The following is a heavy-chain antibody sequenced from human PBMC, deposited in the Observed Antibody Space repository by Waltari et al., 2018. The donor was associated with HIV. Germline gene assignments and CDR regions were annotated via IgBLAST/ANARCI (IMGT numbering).Heavy chain of an antibody. CDR2: SSGSSSTK. J-gene: IGHJ4*02. CDR3: ARVVYDSSGYWFAY. D-gene: IGHD3-22*01. V-gene: IGHV3-48*01. Sequence: EVQLVESGGGLVQPGGSLRLSCAVSGFTFSSYSMSWVRQAPGKGLEWVSYSSGSSSTKYYTDSVKGRFTISRDNAKNSLYLQMNSLRAEDTAVYYCARVVYDSSGYWFAYWGQGTLVTVSS. CDR1: GFTFSSYS.